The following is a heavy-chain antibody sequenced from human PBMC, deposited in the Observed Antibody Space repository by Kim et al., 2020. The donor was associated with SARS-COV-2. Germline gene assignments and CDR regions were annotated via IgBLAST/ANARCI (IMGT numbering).Heavy chain of an antibody. V-gene: IGHV4-31*02. J-gene: IGHJ3*02. CDR3: ARDLRYFDSRPAFDI. Sequence: PALESRVTDTVDTSKNQFSLKLSSVTAADTAVYYCARDLRYFDSRPAFDIWGQGTMVTVSS. D-gene: IGHD3-9*01.